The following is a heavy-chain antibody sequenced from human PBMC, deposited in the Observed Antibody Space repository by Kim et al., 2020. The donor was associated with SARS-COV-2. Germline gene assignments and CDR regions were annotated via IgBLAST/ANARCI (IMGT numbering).Heavy chain of an antibody. D-gene: IGHD3-22*01. CDR3: AKDRGSGYYDSSADY. V-gene: IGHV3-9*01. Sequence: ESVKGRFTISRDNAKNSLYLQVNSLRAEDTALYYCAKDRGSGYYDSSADYWGQGTLVTVSS. J-gene: IGHJ4*02.